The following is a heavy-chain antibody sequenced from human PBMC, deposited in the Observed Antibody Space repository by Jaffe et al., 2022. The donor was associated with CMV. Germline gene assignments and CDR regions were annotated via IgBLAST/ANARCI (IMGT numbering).Heavy chain of an antibody. CDR2: ISSSSSYI. V-gene: IGHV3-21*01. CDR1: GFTFSSYS. J-gene: IGHJ4*02. D-gene: IGHD5-18*01. CDR3: ARENGDTAMVPFDY. Sequence: EVQLVESGGGLVKPGGSLRLSCAASGFTFSSYSMNWVRQAPGKGLEWVSSISSSSSYIYYADSVKGRFTISRDNAKNSLYLQMNSLRAEDTAVYYCARENGDTAMVPFDYWGQGTLVTVSS.